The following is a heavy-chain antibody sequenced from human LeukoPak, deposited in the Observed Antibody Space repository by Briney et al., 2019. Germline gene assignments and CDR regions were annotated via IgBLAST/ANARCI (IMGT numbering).Heavy chain of an antibody. J-gene: IGHJ6*02. V-gene: IGHV4-59*01. Sequence: PSETLSLTCTVSGGSISSYYWSSIRQPPGKGLGWIGYIYYSGSTNYNPSLKSRVTISVDTSKNQFSLKLSSVTAADTAVYYCAREFARDGYNYYYYGMDVWGQGTTVTVSS. CDR1: GGSISSYY. D-gene: IGHD5-24*01. CDR2: IYYSGST. CDR3: AREFARDGYNYYYYGMDV.